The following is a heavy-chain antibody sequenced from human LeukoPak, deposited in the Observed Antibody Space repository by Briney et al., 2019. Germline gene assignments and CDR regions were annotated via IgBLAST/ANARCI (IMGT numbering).Heavy chain of an antibody. V-gene: IGHV1-69*04. CDR3: ARAIAAAGNGMDV. Sequence: ASVKVSCKASGGTFSSYAISWVRQAPGQGLEWMGRIIPILGIANYAQKFQGRVTITADKSTSTAYMELSSLRSEDTAVYYCARAIAAAGNGMDVWGQGTTVTVS. J-gene: IGHJ6*02. CDR2: IIPILGIA. D-gene: IGHD6-13*01. CDR1: GGTFSSYA.